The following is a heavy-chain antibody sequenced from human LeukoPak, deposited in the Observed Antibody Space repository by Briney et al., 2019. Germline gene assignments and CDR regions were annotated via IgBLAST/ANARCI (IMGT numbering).Heavy chain of an antibody. CDR2: ISSTSSTI. D-gene: IGHD4-11*01. V-gene: IGHV3-48*01. CDR1: GFTFSSFS. CDR3: ARAHPGDYSDFQLDY. J-gene: IGHJ4*02. Sequence: GGSLRLSCAASGFTFSSFSMNWVRQAPGKGLEWVSYISSTSSTIYYADSVKGRFTISRDNAKNSLYLQMNSLRAEDTAVYYCARAHPGDYSDFQLDYWGQGTLVTVSS.